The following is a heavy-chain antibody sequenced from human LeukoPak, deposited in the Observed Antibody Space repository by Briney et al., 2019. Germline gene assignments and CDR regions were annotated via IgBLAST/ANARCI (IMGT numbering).Heavy chain of an antibody. V-gene: IGHV3-74*01. Sequence: GGSLRLSCAASGFTFSNHWMHWVRQAPGKGLVWVSRIKTDGSSTFYADSVKGRFTISRDNAKNTMYLQMNSLRDEDTAVYYCVSDTALGYWGQGTLVTVSS. CDR1: GFTFSNHW. J-gene: IGHJ4*02. CDR2: IKTDGSST. CDR3: VSDTALGY. D-gene: IGHD5-18*01.